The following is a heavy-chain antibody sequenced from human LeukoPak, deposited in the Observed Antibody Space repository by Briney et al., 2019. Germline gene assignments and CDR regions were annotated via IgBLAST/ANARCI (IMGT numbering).Heavy chain of an antibody. Sequence: SSETLSLTCTVSGGSISSGGYYWSWLRQHPGKGLEWIGYIYYSGSTYYNPSLKSLFTISVYTSKNQFSLKLSSVTTADTAVYHCARASFIYYFDYWGQGTLVTVSS. CDR1: GGSISSGGYY. V-gene: IGHV4-31*01. J-gene: IGHJ4*02. D-gene: IGHD3-16*02. CDR2: IYYSGST. CDR3: ARASFIYYFDY.